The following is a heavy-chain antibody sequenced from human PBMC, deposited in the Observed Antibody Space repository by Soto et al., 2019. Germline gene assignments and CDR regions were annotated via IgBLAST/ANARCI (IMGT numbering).Heavy chain of an antibody. Sequence: SETLSLTCAVYGGSFSGYYWSWIRQPPGKGLEWIGEINHSGSTNYNPSLKSRVTISVDTSKDQFSLKLSSVTAADTAVYYCATLGKTTVVTPGDYYYYGMDVWGQGTTVTV. V-gene: IGHV4-34*01. CDR3: ATLGKTTVVTPGDYYYYGMDV. CDR1: GGSFSGYY. J-gene: IGHJ6*02. CDR2: INHSGST. D-gene: IGHD4-17*01.